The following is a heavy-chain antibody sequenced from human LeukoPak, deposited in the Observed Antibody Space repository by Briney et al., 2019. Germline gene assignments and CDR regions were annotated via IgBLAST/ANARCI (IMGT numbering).Heavy chain of an antibody. Sequence: SETLSLTCTVSGGSISSYYWSWIRQPPGKGLEWIGYIYYSGSTNYNPSLESRVTISVDTSKNQFSLKLSSVTAADTAVYYCARWIQLPYYNWFDPWGQGTLVTVSS. CDR2: IYYSGST. D-gene: IGHD5-18*01. V-gene: IGHV4-59*01. J-gene: IGHJ5*02. CDR1: GGSISSYY. CDR3: ARWIQLPYYNWFDP.